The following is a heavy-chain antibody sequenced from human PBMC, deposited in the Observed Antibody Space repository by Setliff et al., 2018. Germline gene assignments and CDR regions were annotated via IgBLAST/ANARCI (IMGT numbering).Heavy chain of an antibody. CDR1: GDFISSGGYT. D-gene: IGHD3-22*01. V-gene: IGHV4-31*03. J-gene: IGHJ5*02. CDR2: IFYNGNT. CDR3: ARASHSYGSPNWFDP. Sequence: PSETLSLTCNVSGDFISSGGYTWNWIRQHPEMGLEWIGYIFYNGNTFYNPSPQSRVTISVDTSKNQFSLKLTSLNAADSAVYYCARASHSYGSPNWFDPWGPGTLVTVYS.